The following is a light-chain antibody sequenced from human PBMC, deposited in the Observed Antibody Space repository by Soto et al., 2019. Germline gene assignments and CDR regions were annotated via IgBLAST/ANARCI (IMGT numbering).Light chain of an antibody. J-gene: IGKJ5*01. V-gene: IGKV1D-12*01. CDR2: SXS. CDR1: LDLGVW. Sequence: SHMTQSLSSVLASVGDRVTVSXRASLDLGVWLAWYQQKPGXAPKXXXASXSSLQSGCPSRLSGSGSATDFTLTIRSLHPEDFANYYFQQPISVPRTFGQGTRLEIK. CDR3: QQPISVPRT.